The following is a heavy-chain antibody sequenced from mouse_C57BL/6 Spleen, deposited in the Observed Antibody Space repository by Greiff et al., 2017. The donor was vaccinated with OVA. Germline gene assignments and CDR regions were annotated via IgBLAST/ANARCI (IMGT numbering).Heavy chain of an antibody. D-gene: IGHD1-1*01. Sequence: EVMLVESGPSLVRPSQTLSLTCTVTGFSIHSDCYWIWIRQFPGNKLEYIGYTFYSGITYYNPSLESRTYITRDTSKNQFSLKLSSVTTEDTATYYCARLHYGSSSGYFDVWGTGTTVTVSS. CDR3: ARLHYGSSSGYFDV. CDR1: GFSIHSDCY. V-gene: IGHV3-3*01. CDR2: TFYSGIT. J-gene: IGHJ1*03.